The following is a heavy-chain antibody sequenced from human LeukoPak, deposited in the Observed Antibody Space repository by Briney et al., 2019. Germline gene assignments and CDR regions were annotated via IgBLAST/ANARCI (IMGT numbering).Heavy chain of an antibody. Sequence: GGSLSLSCAASGFSVTHAWMSGVRQVPGQGLECVAQIKGQTDGGTTDYAAPVKGRFTISRDEYSNTLYLQMNSLKIEDTAVYYGTADWPARVRTGGSSDTWGEGTLVTVSS. J-gene: IGHJ5*02. CDR1: GFSVTHAW. CDR3: TADWPARVRTGGSSDT. D-gene: IGHD3-10*01. CDR2: IKGQTDGGTT. V-gene: IGHV3-15*01.